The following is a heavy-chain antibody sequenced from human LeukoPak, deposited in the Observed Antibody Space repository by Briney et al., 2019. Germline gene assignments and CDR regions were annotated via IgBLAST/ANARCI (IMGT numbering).Heavy chain of an antibody. V-gene: IGHV6-1*01. CDR2: TYYRSKWYN. J-gene: IGHJ5*02. Sequence: TSQTLSLTCAISGDSVSSNSAAWNWIRQSPSRGLEWLGRTYYRSKWYNDYAVSVKSRITINPDTSKNQFSLKLSSVTAADTAVYYCARGYYDFWSGYSHSPRFDPWGQGTLVTVSS. CDR1: GDSVSSNSAA. CDR3: ARGYYDFWSGYSHSPRFDP. D-gene: IGHD3-3*01.